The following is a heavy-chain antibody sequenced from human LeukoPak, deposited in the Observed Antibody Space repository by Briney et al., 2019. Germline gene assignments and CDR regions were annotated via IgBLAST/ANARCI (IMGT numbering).Heavy chain of an antibody. CDR2: IYHSGST. Sequence: SDTLSLTCTVSGASISSSNWWSWVRQPPGKGLEWIGEIYHSGSTNYNPSLKSRVTISVDKSKNQFSLKLSSVTAADTAVYYCARANYDILTGWDAFDIWGQGTMVTVSS. V-gene: IGHV4-4*02. J-gene: IGHJ3*02. CDR1: GASISSSNW. D-gene: IGHD3-9*01. CDR3: ARANYDILTGWDAFDI.